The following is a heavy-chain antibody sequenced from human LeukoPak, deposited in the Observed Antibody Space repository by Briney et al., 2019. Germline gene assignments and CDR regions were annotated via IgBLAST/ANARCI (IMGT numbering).Heavy chain of an antibody. J-gene: IGHJ4*02. CDR2: ISYDGSNK. CDR3: ARVYSHYGSGSYYNGYFDY. Sequence: GRSLRLSCAASGFTFSSYAMHWVRQAPGKGLERVAVISYDGSNKYYADSVKGRFTISRDNSKNTLYLQMNSLRAEDTAVYYCARVYSHYGSGSYYNGYFDYWGQGTLVTVSS. CDR1: GFTFSSYA. V-gene: IGHV3-30*04. D-gene: IGHD3-10*01.